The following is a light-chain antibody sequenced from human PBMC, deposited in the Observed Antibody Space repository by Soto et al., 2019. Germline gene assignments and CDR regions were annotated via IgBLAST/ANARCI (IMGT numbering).Light chain of an antibody. Sequence: QSVLTQPPSVSGAPGHRVTIPCTGSRSNIGAGYYVHWYQQLPGTAPKLLIYGNNNRPSGLPDRFSVSKSGTSASLAITGLQPEDEADYFCQSFDSGLSGVIFGGGTTLNVL. CDR2: GNN. CDR1: RSNIGAGYY. CDR3: QSFDSGLSGVI. V-gene: IGLV1-40*01. J-gene: IGLJ2*01.